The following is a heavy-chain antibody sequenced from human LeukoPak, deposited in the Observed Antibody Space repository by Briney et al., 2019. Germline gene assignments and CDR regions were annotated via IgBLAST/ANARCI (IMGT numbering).Heavy chain of an antibody. D-gene: IGHD7-27*01. J-gene: IGHJ4*02. Sequence: GGSLRLSCAASGFTFRSYAMNWVRQAPGKGLEWVSAISGSGSSTYYADSVKGRFTISRDNSKNTLYLQMNSLRAEDTAVYYCAKDGNWARFENWGQGTLVTVSS. CDR2: ISGSGSST. CDR1: GFTFRSYA. V-gene: IGHV3-23*01. CDR3: AKDGNWARFEN.